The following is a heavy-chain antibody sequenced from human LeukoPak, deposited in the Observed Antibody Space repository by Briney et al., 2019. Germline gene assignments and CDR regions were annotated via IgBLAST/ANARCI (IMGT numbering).Heavy chain of an antibody. Sequence: PSETLSLTFTVSGGSISSYYWSWIRQPAGKGLEWIGRIYTSGSTNYNPSLKSRVTMSVDTSKNQFSLKLSSVTAADTAVYYCARDRGSWFSPGLGYWAFDIWGQGTMVTVSS. CDR2: IYTSGST. CDR1: GGSISSYY. J-gene: IGHJ3*02. V-gene: IGHV4-4*07. D-gene: IGHD2-15*01. CDR3: ARDRGSWFSPGLGYWAFDI.